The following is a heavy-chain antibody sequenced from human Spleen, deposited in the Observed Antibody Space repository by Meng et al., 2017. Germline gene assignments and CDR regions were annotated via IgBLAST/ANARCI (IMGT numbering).Heavy chain of an antibody. Sequence: GESLKISRKGSGYSFTSHWIAWVRQMPGKGLEWMGIIYPGDSDIRYRPSFRGHLTISADKSISTAYLQWSSLKASDTAMYYCARMYDSSGNLDYWGQGTLVTVSS. CDR3: ARMYDSSGNLDY. D-gene: IGHD3-22*01. V-gene: IGHV5-51*01. CDR1: GYSFTSHW. CDR2: IYPGDSDI. J-gene: IGHJ4*02.